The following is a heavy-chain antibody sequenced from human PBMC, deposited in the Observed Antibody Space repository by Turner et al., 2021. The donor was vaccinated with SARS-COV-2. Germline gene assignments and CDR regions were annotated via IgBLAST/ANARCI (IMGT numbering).Heavy chain of an antibody. Sequence: EVQLLESGGGLVQPVGSLRLSCAASGFTVRSNYMSWVRQAPGKGLEWVSGIDSGGSTFYADSVKGRFTISRDNSKNTLYLQMNILRTEDTAVYYCAREVSGSSNTGVYFDYWGQGTLVTVSS. D-gene: IGHD3-10*01. J-gene: IGHJ4*02. CDR1: GFTVRSNY. CDR3: AREVSGSSNTGVYFDY. CDR2: IDSGGST. V-gene: IGHV3-66*01.